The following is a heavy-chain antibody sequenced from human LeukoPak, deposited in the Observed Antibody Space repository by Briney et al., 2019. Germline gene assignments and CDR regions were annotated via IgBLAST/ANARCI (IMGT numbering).Heavy chain of an antibody. D-gene: IGHD3-10*01. V-gene: IGHV4-39*07. J-gene: IGHJ6*03. CDR2: IYY. Sequence: SETLSLTCTISGGSISSNNYYWAWIRQPPGKGLEWIATIYYNPSLKSRVTVSVDTSKNQFSLNLRSVTAADTAVYYCARDITMVGDYMDVWGKGTTVTISS. CDR1: GGSISSNNYY. CDR3: ARDITMVGDYMDV.